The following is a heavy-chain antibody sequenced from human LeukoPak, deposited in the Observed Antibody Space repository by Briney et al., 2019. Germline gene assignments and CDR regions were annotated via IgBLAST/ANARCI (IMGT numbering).Heavy chain of an antibody. D-gene: IGHD5/OR15-5a*01. V-gene: IGHV1-46*01. CDR1: GYMFTRYN. CDR2: FNPSGDST. J-gene: IGHJ4*02. Sequence: ASRKVSCKASGYMFTRYNIHWVRQAPGQGLEWLGIFNPSGDSTSYAEKFQGRVTMTRDTSTSTVYMELSSLRSEDTAVYYCARTSSVLYGFDYWGQGTLVIVS. CDR3: ARTSSVLYGFDY.